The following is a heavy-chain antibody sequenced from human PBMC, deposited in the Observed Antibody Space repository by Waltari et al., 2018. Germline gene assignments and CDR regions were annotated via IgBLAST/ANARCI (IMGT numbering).Heavy chain of an antibody. Sequence: QVQLQESGPGLVKPSETLSLTCRVSGGSISSTAWNWIRQPPGRGLEWVGYISDSGKTKYNPSRKSRVTISGDTSKNQVSLRLSLVTAADTAVYFCARWGDNASGRIRAFNVWGQGTVVTVSS. CDR2: ISDSGKT. J-gene: IGHJ3*01. CDR3: ARWGDNASGRIRAFNV. D-gene: IGHD3-10*01. V-gene: IGHV4-59*08. CDR1: GGSISSTA.